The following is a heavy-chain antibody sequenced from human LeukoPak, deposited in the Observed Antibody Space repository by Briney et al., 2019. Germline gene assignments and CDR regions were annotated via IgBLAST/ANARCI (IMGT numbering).Heavy chain of an antibody. CDR3: AGVRGSCTFDY. D-gene: IGHD2-8*01. Sequence: SVKVSCKASGGTFTSYAISWVRQAPGQGLEWMGGIIPIFGTANYAQKFQGRVTITADESTSTAYMELSSLRSEDTAVYYCAGVRGSCTFDYWGQGTLVTVSS. CDR1: GGTFTSYA. V-gene: IGHV1-69*13. J-gene: IGHJ4*02. CDR2: IIPIFGTA.